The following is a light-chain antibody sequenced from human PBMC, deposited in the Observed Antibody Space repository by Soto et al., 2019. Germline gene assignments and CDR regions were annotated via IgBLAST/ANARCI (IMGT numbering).Light chain of an antibody. CDR3: QQYTSSST. CDR1: QSVGRW. V-gene: IGKV1-5*03. J-gene: IGKJ2*01. CDR2: SAS. Sequence: DIQMTQSPSTLSASVGDRVNITCRASQSVGRWLTWYQQKPGKPPKLLVLSASRLDSGAPSRFSGSGPGTDFTLTISSLQLEDFATYSCQQYTSSSTFGHWTKLEIK.